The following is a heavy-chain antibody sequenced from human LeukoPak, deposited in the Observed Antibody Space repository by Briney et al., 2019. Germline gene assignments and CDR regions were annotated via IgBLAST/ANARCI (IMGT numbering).Heavy chain of an antibody. CDR3: ARDGGGKTPY. D-gene: IGHD3-3*01. CDR2: ISSSSSYI. CDR1: GFTLSSYS. V-gene: IGHV3-21*01. Sequence: GGSLRLSCAASGFTLSSYSMNWVRQAPGKGLEWVSSISSSSSYIYYADSVKGRFTISRDNAKNSLYLQMNSLRAEDTAVYYCARDGGGKTPYWGQGTLVTVSS. J-gene: IGHJ4*02.